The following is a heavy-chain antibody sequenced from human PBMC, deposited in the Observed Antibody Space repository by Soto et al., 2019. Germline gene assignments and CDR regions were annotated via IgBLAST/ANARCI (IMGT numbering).Heavy chain of an antibody. CDR1: GYTFTSYG. CDR3: ARDLLYGDYRGDRFDP. V-gene: IGHV1-18*01. CDR2: ISACNGNT. J-gene: IGHJ5*02. D-gene: IGHD4-17*01. Sequence: QVQLVQSGAEVKKPGASVKVSCKASGYTFTSYGISWVRQAPGQGLEWMGWISACNGNTNYAQKLQGRVTMTTDTSTSTAYMELRSLRSDDTAVYYCARDLLYGDYRGDRFDPWGQGTLVTVSS.